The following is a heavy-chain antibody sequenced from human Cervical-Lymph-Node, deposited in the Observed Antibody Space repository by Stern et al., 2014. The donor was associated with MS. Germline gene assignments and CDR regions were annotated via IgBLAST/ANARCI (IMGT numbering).Heavy chain of an antibody. J-gene: IGHJ4*02. CDR3: ARRRDYYDSSGTLDY. Sequence: QITLKESGPTLVEPTQTLTLTCTFSGFSLSTTGVGVGWIRQPPGKALEWLALIYWDDDTRYRPTLESRLTITKDTSKNQVVLTMINMDPVDTATYYCARRRDYYDSSGTLDYWGQGNLVTVSS. CDR2: IYWDDDT. CDR1: GFSLSTTGVG. V-gene: IGHV2-5*02. D-gene: IGHD3-22*01.